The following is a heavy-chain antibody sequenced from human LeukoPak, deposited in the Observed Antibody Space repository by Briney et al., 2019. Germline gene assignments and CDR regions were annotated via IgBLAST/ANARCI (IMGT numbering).Heavy chain of an antibody. J-gene: IGHJ4*02. V-gene: IGHV1-8*03. D-gene: IGHD4-17*01. CDR1: GYTFTSYD. Sequence: ASVKVSCKASGYTFTSYDINWVRQATGQGLEWMGWMNPNSGNTGYAQKFQGRVTITRNTSIRTAYMELSSLRSEDTAVYYCARGLPRYGDYSPRRYYFDYWGQGTLVTVSS. CDR2: MNPNSGNT. CDR3: ARGLPRYGDYSPRRYYFDY.